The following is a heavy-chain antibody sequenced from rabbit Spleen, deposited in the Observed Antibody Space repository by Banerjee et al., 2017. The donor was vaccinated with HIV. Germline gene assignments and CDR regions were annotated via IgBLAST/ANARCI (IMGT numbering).Heavy chain of an antibody. CDR1: GFDFITTYY. J-gene: IGHJ4*01. D-gene: IGHD7-1*01. CDR3: ARGGYVLVMLVMVPYYFNL. CDR2: IRTTSGSA. Sequence: QSLEESGGDLVKPGASLTLTCKASGFDFITTYYMCWVRQVPGKGLEWVACIRTTSGSAYYASWAKGRFTISKTSSTTVTLQMTSLTAADTATYFCARGGYVLVMLVMVPYYFNLWGPGTLVTVS. V-gene: IGHV1S40*01.